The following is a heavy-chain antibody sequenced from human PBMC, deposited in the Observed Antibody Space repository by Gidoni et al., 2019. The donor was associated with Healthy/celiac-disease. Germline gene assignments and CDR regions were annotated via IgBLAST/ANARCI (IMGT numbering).Heavy chain of an antibody. J-gene: IGHJ5*02. CDR2: IYTSGST. CDR3: ARDYLWSGYYRPLGALNWFDP. Sequence: QVQLQESGPGLVKPSQTLSLTCTVYGGSIRSGSYYWSWIRQPAGKGLEWIGGIYTSGSTNYNPSLKSRVTISVDTSKNQFSLKLSSVTAADTAVYYCARDYLWSGYYRPLGALNWFDPWGQGTLVTVSS. CDR1: GGSIRSGSYY. V-gene: IGHV4-61*02. D-gene: IGHD3-3*01.